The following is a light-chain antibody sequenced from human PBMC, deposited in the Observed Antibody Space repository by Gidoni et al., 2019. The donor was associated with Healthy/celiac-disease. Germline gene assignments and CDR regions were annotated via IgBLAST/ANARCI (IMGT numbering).Light chain of an antibody. J-gene: IGLJ2*01. V-gene: IGLV3-21*02. CDR1: NIGRKS. CDR3: QVWDSSSDHPGV. CDR2: DDS. Sequence: SYVLTQPPSVSVAPRQTARITCGGNNIGRKSVHWYQQKQGQAPVLVVYDDSDRPTGIPERFSGSNSGNTATLTISRVEAGDEADYYCQVWDSSSDHPGVFGGGTKLTVL.